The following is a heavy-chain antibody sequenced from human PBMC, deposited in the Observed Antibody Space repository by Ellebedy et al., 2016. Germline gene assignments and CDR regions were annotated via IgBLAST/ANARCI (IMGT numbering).Heavy chain of an antibody. D-gene: IGHD4-17*01. V-gene: IGHV3-33*01. CDR1: GFTFSSYG. J-gene: IGHJ6*02. CDR3: ARDLAYGDYAQRPYYYYYGMDV. CDR2: IWYDGSNK. Sequence: WGSLRLSCAASGFTFSSYGMHWVRQAPGKGLEWVAVIWYDGSNKYYADSVKGRFTISRDHSKNTLYLQMNSLRAEDTAVYYCARDLAYGDYAQRPYYYYYGMDVWGQGTTVTVSS.